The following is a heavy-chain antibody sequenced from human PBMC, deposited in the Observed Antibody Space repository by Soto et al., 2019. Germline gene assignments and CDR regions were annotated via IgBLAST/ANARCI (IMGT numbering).Heavy chain of an antibody. CDR1: GFTFSNYA. Sequence: PGGSLRLSCAASGFTFSNYAMSCVRQAPGKGLEWVSGIGGSGSNTYYADSVKGRFTISRDNSKNTLFLQMNSLRAEDTAEYYCAILVRYCDHPDRMDVWAQGTTDTVSS. V-gene: IGHV3-23*01. D-gene: IGHD3-9*01. CDR3: AILVRYCDHPDRMDV. J-gene: IGHJ6*01. CDR2: IGGSGSNT.